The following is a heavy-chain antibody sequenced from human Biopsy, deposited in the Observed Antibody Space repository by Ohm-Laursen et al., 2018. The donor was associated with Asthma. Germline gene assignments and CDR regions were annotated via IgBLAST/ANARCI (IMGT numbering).Heavy chain of an antibody. Sequence: GSLRLSCAAPGFAFSNYPMSWARQAPGKGLAWVGTIRPGQPDIDYESPVRGRFTISRDYSKNTLYLQMHSLRAEDTAVYYCARGDSSNWSHYYFDYWGQGTLVTVSS. CDR2: IRPGQPDI. CDR1: GFAFSNYP. V-gene: IGHV3-23*01. CDR3: ARGDSSNWSHYYFDY. D-gene: IGHD3-22*01. J-gene: IGHJ4*02.